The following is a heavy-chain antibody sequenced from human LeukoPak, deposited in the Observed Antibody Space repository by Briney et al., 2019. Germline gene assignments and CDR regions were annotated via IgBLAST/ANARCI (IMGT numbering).Heavy chain of an antibody. CDR1: GFTFSSYG. Sequence: TGGSLRLSCAASGFTFSSYGMHWVRQAPGKGLEWVAVIWYDGSNKYYADSVKGRFTISRDNSKNTLYLQMNSLRAEDTAIYYCAITPTTFRYQFDHWGQGTLVTVSS. V-gene: IGHV3-33*01. J-gene: IGHJ4*02. CDR2: IWYDGSNK. D-gene: IGHD2/OR15-2a*01. CDR3: AITPTTFRYQFDH.